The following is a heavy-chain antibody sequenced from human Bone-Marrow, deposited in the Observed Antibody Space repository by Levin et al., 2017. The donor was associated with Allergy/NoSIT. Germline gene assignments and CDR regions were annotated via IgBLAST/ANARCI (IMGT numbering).Heavy chain of an antibody. CDR1: GGSISRYS. V-gene: IGHV4-59*01. J-gene: IGHJ4*02. D-gene: IGHD2-15*01. Sequence: PSETLSLTCTVSGGSISRYSWSWIRQSPGKGLEWIGYIYDSGSTKDNPSLKSRVTISADTSKNHFSLKLSSVTAADTAVYYCARDFGGNLYFDYWGPGIQVTVSS. CDR3: ARDFGGNLYFDY. CDR2: IYDSGST.